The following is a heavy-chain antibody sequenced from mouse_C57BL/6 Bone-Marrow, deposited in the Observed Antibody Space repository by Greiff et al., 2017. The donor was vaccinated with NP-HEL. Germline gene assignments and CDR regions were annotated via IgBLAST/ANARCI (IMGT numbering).Heavy chain of an antibody. J-gene: IGHJ2*01. V-gene: IGHV1-42*01. CDR3: ARRYDYDSYYFDY. CDR2: INPSTGGT. CDR1: GYSFTGYY. Sequence: EVQLQQSGPELVKPGASVKISCKASGYSFTGYYMNWVKQSPEKSLEWIGEINPSTGGTTYNQKFKAKATLTVDKSSSTAYMQLKSLTSEDSAVYYCARRYDYDSYYFDYWGQGTTLTVSS. D-gene: IGHD2-4*01.